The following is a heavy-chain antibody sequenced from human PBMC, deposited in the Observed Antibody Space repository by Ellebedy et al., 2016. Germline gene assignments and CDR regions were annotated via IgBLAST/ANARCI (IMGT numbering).Heavy chain of an antibody. Sequence: SETLSLTCTVSGGSISSYYWTWIRQPPGKGLEWIGYIYYSGSPMYNPSLKSRVTISVDTSKNQSSLKLSSVTAADTAVYYCARVTTSSFSSYYYGMDVWGQGTTVTVSS. CDR2: IYYSGSP. J-gene: IGHJ6*02. CDR1: GGSISSYY. V-gene: IGHV4-59*01. D-gene: IGHD4-17*01. CDR3: ARVTTSSFSSYYYGMDV.